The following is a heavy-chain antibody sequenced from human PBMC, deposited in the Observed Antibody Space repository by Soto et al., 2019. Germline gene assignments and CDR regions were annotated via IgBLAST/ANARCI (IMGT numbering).Heavy chain of an antibody. V-gene: IGHV4-59*01. CDR1: GGSISSYY. Sequence: SETLSLTYTVFGGSISSYYWSWILQPPGKGLEWIGYIYYSGSTNYNPSLKSRVTISVDTSKNQFSLKLSSVTAADTAVYYCARVDYDSSGYYHYFDYWGQGTLVTVSS. CDR3: ARVDYDSSGYYHYFDY. J-gene: IGHJ4*02. D-gene: IGHD3-22*01. CDR2: IYYSGST.